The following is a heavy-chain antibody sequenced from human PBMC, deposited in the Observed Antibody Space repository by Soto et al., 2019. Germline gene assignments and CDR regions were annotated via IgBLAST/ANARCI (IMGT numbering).Heavy chain of an antibody. CDR1: GFTLSTYS. CDR3: ARDVRLPDY. V-gene: IGHV3-48*01. D-gene: IGHD3-10*02. CDR2: ISSTGETT. Sequence: EVQLVESGGGLVPPGGPLRLSCAASGFTLSTYSMNWVRQAPGKGLEWVSFISSTGETTYYADSVKGRLTISRDNAKNSLFLQMNSLTAEDTAVYYCARDVRLPDYWGQGTLVTISS. J-gene: IGHJ4*02.